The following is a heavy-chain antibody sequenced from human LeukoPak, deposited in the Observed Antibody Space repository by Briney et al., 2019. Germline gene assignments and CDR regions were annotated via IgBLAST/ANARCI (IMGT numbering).Heavy chain of an antibody. CDR1: GFTFSSYS. D-gene: IGHD1-14*01. V-gene: IGHV3-48*01. CDR2: ISSSSSTI. Sequence: GGSLRLSCAASGFTFSSYSMNWVRQAPGKGLEWVSYISSSSSTIYYADSVKGRFTISRDNAKNSLYLQMNSLRAEDTAVYYCARDPPRGGLKKNRSPINFDYWGQGTLVTVSS. J-gene: IGHJ4*02. CDR3: ARDPPRGGLKKNRSPINFDY.